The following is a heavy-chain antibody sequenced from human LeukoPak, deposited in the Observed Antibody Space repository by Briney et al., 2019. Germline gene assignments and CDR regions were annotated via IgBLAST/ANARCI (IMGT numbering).Heavy chain of an antibody. Sequence: TGGSLRLSCAASGFTFSSYGMHWVRQAPGKGLEWVAVIWYDGSNKYYADSVKGRFTISRDNSKNTLYLQMNSLRAEDTAVHYCANDYYDSSGYYGNEYFQHWGQGTLVTVSS. CDR3: ANDYYDSSGYYGNEYFQH. D-gene: IGHD3-22*01. V-gene: IGHV3-33*06. CDR2: IWYDGSNK. J-gene: IGHJ1*01. CDR1: GFTFSSYG.